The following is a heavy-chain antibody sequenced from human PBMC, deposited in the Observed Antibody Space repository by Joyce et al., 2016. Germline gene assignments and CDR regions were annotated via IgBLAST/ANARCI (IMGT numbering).Heavy chain of an antibody. CDR3: AVRAGTYSFDC. D-gene: IGHD1-1*01. V-gene: IGHV3-48*04. CDR2: INRGSSSI. Sequence: EVQLVESGGGLVQPGGSLRLSCVASGLTFSDYSMNWVRQAPGKGWEWVSYINRGSSSIYYADSVKGRFTISRDNAKNSLYLQMNSLGAEDTAVYYCAVRAGTYSFDCWGQGTLVTVSS. CDR1: GLTFSDYS. J-gene: IGHJ4*02.